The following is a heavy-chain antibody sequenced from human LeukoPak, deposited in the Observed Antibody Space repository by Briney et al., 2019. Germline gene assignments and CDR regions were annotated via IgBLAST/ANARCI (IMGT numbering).Heavy chain of an antibody. CDR3: VRGLREWDLRRDY. V-gene: IGHV3-74*01. J-gene: IGHJ4*02. Sequence: GGSLRLSCAASGFSFSVYWIHWVRQAPGKGLVWVSRINSDGSITDYADSVKGRFTISRDNAKNTLYLQMNSLRAEDTAVYYCVRGLREWDLRRDYWGQGTLVTVSS. D-gene: IGHD1-26*01. CDR2: INSDGSIT. CDR1: GFSFSVYW.